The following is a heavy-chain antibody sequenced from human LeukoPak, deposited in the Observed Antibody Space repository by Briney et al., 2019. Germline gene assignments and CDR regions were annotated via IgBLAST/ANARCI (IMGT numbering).Heavy chain of an antibody. CDR2: INPNSGGT. J-gene: IGHJ5*02. D-gene: IGHD3-9*01. CDR3: ARDLRYPFGGFDP. Sequence: ASVKVSCKASGYTFTGYYMPWVRQAPGQGLEWMGWINPNSGGTNYAQKFQGRVTMTRDTSISTAYMELSRLRSDDTAVYYCARDLRYPFGGFDPWGQGTLVTVSS. CDR1: GYTFTGYY. V-gene: IGHV1-2*02.